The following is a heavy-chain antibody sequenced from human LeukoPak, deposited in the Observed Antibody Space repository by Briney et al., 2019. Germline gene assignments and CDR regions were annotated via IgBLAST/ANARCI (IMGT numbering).Heavy chain of an antibody. J-gene: IGHJ4*02. CDR3: ARDYKYAFDN. Sequence: QPGGSLRLSCVASGFTFSSYEMNWVRQAPGEGLEWISYIGIDSGNTNYADSVKGRFTISGDKAKNSLYLQMNSLRVEDTAVYYCARDYKYAFDNWGQGTLVTVSS. CDR2: IGIDSGNT. CDR1: GFTFSSYE. D-gene: IGHD5-24*01. V-gene: IGHV3-48*03.